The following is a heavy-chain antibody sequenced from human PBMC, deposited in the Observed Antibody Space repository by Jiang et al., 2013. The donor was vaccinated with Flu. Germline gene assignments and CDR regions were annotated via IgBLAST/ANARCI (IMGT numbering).Heavy chain of an antibody. Sequence: PTQTLTLTCTFSGFSLSTSGMCVSWIRQPPGKALEWLALIDWDDDKYYSTSLRTRLTISKDTSKNQVVLTMTNMDPVDTATYYCARSVITGTRMAGFDPWGQGTLVTVSS. CDR3: ARSVITGTRMAGFDP. V-gene: IGHV2-70*01. D-gene: IGHD1-7*01. J-gene: IGHJ5*02. CDR2: IDWDDDK. CDR1: GFSLSTSGMC.